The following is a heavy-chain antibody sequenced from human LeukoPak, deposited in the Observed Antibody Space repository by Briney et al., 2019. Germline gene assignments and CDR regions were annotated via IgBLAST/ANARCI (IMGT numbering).Heavy chain of an antibody. V-gene: IGHV3-30*04. CDR1: GFTFRTYT. CDR2: ISFDGIIK. D-gene: IGHD3-10*01. CDR3: ARRVVRGVNSNWFDP. Sequence: PGRSLRLSCAASGFTFRTYTMHWVRQTPGKGLEWVAVISFDGIIKYYADSVKGRFTISRDNSRNTLYLQMNSLRSEDTAVYYCARRVVRGVNSNWFDPWGQGTLVTVSS. J-gene: IGHJ5*02.